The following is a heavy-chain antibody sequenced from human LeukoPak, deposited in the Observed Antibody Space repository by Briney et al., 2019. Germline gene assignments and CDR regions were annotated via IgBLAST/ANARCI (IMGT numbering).Heavy chain of an antibody. CDR2: INSDGSST. V-gene: IGHV3-74*01. Sequence: GGSLRLSCAASGFTFSSYWMHWVRQAPGKGLVWVSRINSDGSSTSYADSVKGRFTISRDNAKNTLYLQMNSLRAEDTAVYYCAKAERRRDGYNYFSYWGQGTLVTVSS. D-gene: IGHD5-24*01. CDR1: GFTFSSYW. CDR3: AKAERRRDGYNYFSY. J-gene: IGHJ4*02.